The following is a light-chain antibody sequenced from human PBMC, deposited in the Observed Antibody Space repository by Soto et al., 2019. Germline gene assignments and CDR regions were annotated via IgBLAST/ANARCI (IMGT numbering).Light chain of an antibody. CDR2: DVT. CDR1: SSDVGGYNY. CDR3: CSYAGGYTHV. Sequence: QSVLTQPPSASGSPGQSVTISCTGTSSDVGGYNYVSWFQQHPGKAPKLIIYDVTKRPSGVPHHFSGSKSGNTASLTISGLQAEDEADYYCCSYAGGYTHVFGTGTKVTV. V-gene: IGLV2-11*01. J-gene: IGLJ1*01.